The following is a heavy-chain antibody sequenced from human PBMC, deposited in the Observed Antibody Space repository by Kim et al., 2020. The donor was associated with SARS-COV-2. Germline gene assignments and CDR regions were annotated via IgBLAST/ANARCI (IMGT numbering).Heavy chain of an antibody. Sequence: NTDETNTYYADSGRDRFTISSDNSKNMVYLQMNSLGAEDTALYYCTTAFEYWGQGTLVTVSS. J-gene: IGHJ4*02. CDR2: NTDETNT. V-gene: IGHV3-74*01. CDR3: TTAFEY.